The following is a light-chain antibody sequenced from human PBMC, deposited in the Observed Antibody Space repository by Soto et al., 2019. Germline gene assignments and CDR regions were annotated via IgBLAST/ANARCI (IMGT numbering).Light chain of an antibody. CDR2: GAS. CDR3: QQCGSSPWT. Sequence: EIVLTQSPGTLSLSPGERVTLSCRASQSVTSSYIAWYQQKSGQAPRLLLYGASSRATGIPDRFRGSGSGTDFTLTISRLEPEDFAVYYCQQCGSSPWTFGQGTKVDIK. CDR1: QSVTSSY. J-gene: IGKJ1*01. V-gene: IGKV3-20*01.